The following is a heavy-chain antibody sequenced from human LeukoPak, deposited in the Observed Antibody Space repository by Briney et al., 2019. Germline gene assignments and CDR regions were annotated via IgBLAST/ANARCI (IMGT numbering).Heavy chain of an antibody. D-gene: IGHD3-22*01. J-gene: IGHJ3*02. CDR1: GFTFSSYA. CDR2: ISYDGSNK. Sequence: GGSLRLSCAASGFTFSSYAMHWVRQAPGKGLEWVAVISYDGSNKYYADSVKGRFTISRGNSKNTLYLQMNSLRAEDTAVYYCARPSAMIAERAFDIWGQGTMVTVSS. CDR3: ARPSAMIAERAFDI. V-gene: IGHV3-30-3*01.